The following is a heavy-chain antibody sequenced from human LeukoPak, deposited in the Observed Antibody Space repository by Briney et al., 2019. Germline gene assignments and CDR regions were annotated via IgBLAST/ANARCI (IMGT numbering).Heavy chain of an antibody. CDR1: GGSISSSTYY. CDR2: IFYSGNT. Sequence: SETLSLTCTVSGGSISSSTYYGGWIRQPPGKGLEWIGSIFYSGNTYYNPSLKSRVTISIDTSKNQFSLKLSSVTAADTAVYYCARDQGGTLDYWGQGTLVTVSS. CDR3: ARDQGGTLDY. D-gene: IGHD2-15*01. V-gene: IGHV4-39*07. J-gene: IGHJ4*02.